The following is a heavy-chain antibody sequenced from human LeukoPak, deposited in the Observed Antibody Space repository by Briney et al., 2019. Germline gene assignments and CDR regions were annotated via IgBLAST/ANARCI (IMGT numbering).Heavy chain of an antibody. Sequence: GGSLRLSCAASGFTFSSYWMSWVRQAPGKGLEWAANIKQDGSEKYYADSVKGRFTISRDNAKNSLYLQMNSLRAEDTAVYYCAGGKVSTYFDYWGQGTLVTVSS. D-gene: IGHD5/OR15-5a*01. CDR1: GFTFSSYW. J-gene: IGHJ4*02. V-gene: IGHV3-7*01. CDR3: AGGKVSTYFDY. CDR2: IKQDGSEK.